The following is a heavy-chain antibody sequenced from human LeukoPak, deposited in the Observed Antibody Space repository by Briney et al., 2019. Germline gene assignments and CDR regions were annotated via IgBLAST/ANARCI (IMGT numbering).Heavy chain of an antibody. J-gene: IGHJ5*02. CDR2: IYHSGST. CDR1: GYSISSGYY. CDR3: ARRGDFWSGGGFDP. D-gene: IGHD3-3*01. V-gene: IGHV4-38-2*01. Sequence: SETLSLTCAVSGYSISSGYYWGWIRQPPGKGLEWIGSIYHSGSTYYNPSLKSRVTISVDTSKNQFSLKLSSVTAADTAVYYCARRGDFWSGGGFDPWGQGTLVTVSS.